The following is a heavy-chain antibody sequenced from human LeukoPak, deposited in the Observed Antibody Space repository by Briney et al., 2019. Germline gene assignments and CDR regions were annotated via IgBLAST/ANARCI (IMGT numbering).Heavy chain of an antibody. CDR3: AKGGGYSYGYFFDY. CDR2: ISDDGSNY. Sequence: GGSLRLSCAASGFTFSSYAMHWIRQAPGKGLEWVAVISDDGSNYSYADSVKGRFTISRDNSKNTLYLQMNSLRAEDTAVYYCAKGGGYSYGYFFDYWGQGTLVTVSS. CDR1: GFTFSSYA. V-gene: IGHV3-30-3*01. D-gene: IGHD5-18*01. J-gene: IGHJ4*02.